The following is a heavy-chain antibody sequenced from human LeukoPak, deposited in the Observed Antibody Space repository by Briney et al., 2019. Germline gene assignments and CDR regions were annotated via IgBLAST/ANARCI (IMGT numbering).Heavy chain of an antibody. CDR2: IYTGGST. Sequence: PGGSLRLSCAASGFSINHYYMTWIRQTPGKGLDWVSVIYTGGSTNYGDSVKGRFTISRDNSKNTLYLQMNSLRADDTAIYYCARGQSYCGADCYSDWGQGTLVTVPS. CDR3: ARGQSYCGADCYSD. CDR1: GFSINHYY. J-gene: IGHJ4*02. V-gene: IGHV3-66*01. D-gene: IGHD2-21*02.